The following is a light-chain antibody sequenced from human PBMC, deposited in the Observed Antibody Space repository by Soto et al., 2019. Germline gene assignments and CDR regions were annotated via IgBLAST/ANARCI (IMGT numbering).Light chain of an antibody. CDR3: CSYASSSTFV. V-gene: IGLV2-23*03. CDR2: EGS. J-gene: IGLJ3*02. Sequence: QSALTQPASVSGCPGQSITISCTGTSSDVGSYNLVSWYQQHPGKAPKLMIYEGSKRPSGVSNRFSGSKSGNTASLTISGLQAEDEADYYCCSYASSSTFVFGGGTKLTVL. CDR1: SSDVGSYNL.